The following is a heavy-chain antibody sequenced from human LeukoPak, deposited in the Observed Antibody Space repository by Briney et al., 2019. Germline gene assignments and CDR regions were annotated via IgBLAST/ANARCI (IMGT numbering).Heavy chain of an antibody. J-gene: IGHJ6*02. V-gene: IGHV4-59*08. D-gene: IGHD6-13*01. CDR1: GGSFSGYY. Sequence: PSETLSLTCAVYGGSFSGYYWSWIRQPPGKGLEWIGYIYYSGSTNYNPSLKSRVTISVDTSKNQFSLKLSSVTAADTAVYYCARHTGHSSSWYSPRYYYGMDVWGQGTTVTVSS. CDR3: ARHTGHSSSWYSPRYYYGMDV. CDR2: IYYSGST.